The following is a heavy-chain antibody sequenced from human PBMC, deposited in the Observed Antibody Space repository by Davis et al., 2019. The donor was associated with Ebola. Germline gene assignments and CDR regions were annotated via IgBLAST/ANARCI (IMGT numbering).Heavy chain of an antibody. D-gene: IGHD6-13*01. CDR2: ISSSSSYI. J-gene: IGHJ4*02. CDR3: AIAADGSYFDY. Sequence: PGGSLRLSCAASAGFTFNSYSMNWVRQAPGKGLEWVSSISSSSSYIHYADSVKGRFTISRDNAKNSLYLQMNSLRAEDTAVYYCAIAADGSYFDYWGQGTLVTVSS. CDR1: GFTFNSYS. V-gene: IGHV3-21*01.